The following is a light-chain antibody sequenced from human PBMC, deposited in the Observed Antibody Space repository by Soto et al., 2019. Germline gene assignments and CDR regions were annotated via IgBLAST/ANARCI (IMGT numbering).Light chain of an antibody. CDR2: WAS. Sequence: DIVMTQSPDSLTVSLGERATINCKTSQSGFLSTNSKNYLAWFQQKPGQPPKLLIYWASTRESGVPDRFSGSGSGTDFTLTISSLQAEDVEVYYCQHYYSDPYTFGRGTRLQIK. CDR3: QHYYSDPYT. CDR1: QSGFLSTNSKNY. J-gene: IGKJ2*01. V-gene: IGKV4-1*01.